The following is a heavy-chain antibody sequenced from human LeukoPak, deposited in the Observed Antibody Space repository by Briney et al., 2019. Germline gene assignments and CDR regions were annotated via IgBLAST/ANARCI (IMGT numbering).Heavy chain of an antibody. CDR3: ARFYGLRYYGMDV. V-gene: IGHV4-30-2*01. D-gene: IGHD3-10*01. CDR1: GGSISSGGYY. CDR2: INHSGST. J-gene: IGHJ6*02. Sequence: PSQTLSLTCAVSGGSISSGGYYWSWIRQPPGKGLEWIGEINHSGSTNYNPSLKSRVTISVDTSKNQFSLKLSSVTAADTAVYYCARFYGLRYYGMDVWGQGTTVTVSS.